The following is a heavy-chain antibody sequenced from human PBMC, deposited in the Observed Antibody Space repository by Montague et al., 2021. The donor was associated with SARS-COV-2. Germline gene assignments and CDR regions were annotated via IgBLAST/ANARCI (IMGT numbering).Heavy chain of an antibody. V-gene: IGHV4-59*08. CDR1: GGSISSYY. CDR3: ARSVQFAYGLDV. D-gene: IGHD3-16*01. J-gene: IGHJ6*02. CDR2: IYYSGST. Sequence: SETLSLTCPVSGGSISSYYWNWIRQSPGKGLEWIGYIYYSGSTKXNPSLKSRVTISVDTSKSQMSLRVRSVTAADTAVYYCARSVQFAYGLDVWGQGTTVTISS.